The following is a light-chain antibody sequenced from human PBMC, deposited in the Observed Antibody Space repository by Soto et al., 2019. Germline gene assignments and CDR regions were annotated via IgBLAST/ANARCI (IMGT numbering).Light chain of an antibody. CDR1: QYINTR. Sequence: EILLTQSPSTLALSPGERATLSCRASQYINTRLAWYQHRPGQAPRLLIYKTSIRAAGIPARFSASGTGTDFTLTISDVQPEDFAVYYCHQRQSSPRTFGQGTKVDIK. J-gene: IGKJ1*01. V-gene: IGKV3-11*01. CDR2: KTS. CDR3: HQRQSSPRT.